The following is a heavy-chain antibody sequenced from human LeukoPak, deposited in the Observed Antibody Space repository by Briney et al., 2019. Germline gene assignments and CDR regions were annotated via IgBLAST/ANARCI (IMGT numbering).Heavy chain of an antibody. CDR1: GGSISSSNW. CDR3: ARVAKDIVVVPAAFNWFDP. V-gene: IGHV4-4*02. Sequence: SETLSLTCAVSGGSISSSNWWSWVRQPPGKGLEWIGEIYHSVSTNYNPSLKSRVTISVDKSKNQFSLKLSSVTAADTAVYYCARVAKDIVVVPAAFNWFDPWGQGTLVTVSS. J-gene: IGHJ5*02. CDR2: IYHSVST. D-gene: IGHD2-2*01.